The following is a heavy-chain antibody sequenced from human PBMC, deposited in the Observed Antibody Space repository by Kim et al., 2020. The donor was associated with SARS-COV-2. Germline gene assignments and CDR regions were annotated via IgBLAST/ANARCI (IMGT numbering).Heavy chain of an antibody. J-gene: IGHJ3*02. CDR3: ARGRTSRWHGNDVFDN. V-gene: IGHV4-34*01. CDR1: GGSFSGYY. CDR2: INHSGST. D-gene: IGHD6-13*01. Sequence: SETLSLTCAVYGGSFSGYYWSWIRQPPGKGLEWIGEINHSGSTNYNQSVKSGVTILVDTSKNQFTPKLSPVNAADTAEKYCARGRTSRWHGNDVFDNWG.